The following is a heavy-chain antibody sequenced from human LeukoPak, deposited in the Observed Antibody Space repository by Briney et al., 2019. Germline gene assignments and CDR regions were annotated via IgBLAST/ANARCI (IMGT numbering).Heavy chain of an antibody. CDR1: GYTFTTYI. J-gene: IGHJ4*02. CDR2: INPTGGST. Sequence: ASVTVSFTASGYTFTTYIMNWVRQAPGQGLEWMGIINPTGGSTTYAQKFQGRVTMTRDTSTSTVYMELSSLRSDDTAVYYCARTAARRFDYWGQGTLVTVSS. D-gene: IGHD6-6*01. V-gene: IGHV1-46*01. CDR3: ARTAARRFDY.